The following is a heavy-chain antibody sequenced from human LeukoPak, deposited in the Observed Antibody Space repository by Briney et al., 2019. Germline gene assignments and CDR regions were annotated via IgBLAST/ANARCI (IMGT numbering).Heavy chain of an antibody. CDR1: GFTFSDYG. V-gene: IGHV4-38-2*01. CDR2: IYHSGST. CDR3: ARQPKSCAPGIFITGKACWFDP. Sequence: GSLRLSCAASGFTFSDYGMNWVRQTPGKGLEWIGSIYHSGSTYYNPSLKSRVTISVDTSKNQFSLKLSSVTAADTAVYYCARQPKSCAPGIFITGKACWFDPWGQGTLVTVSP. D-gene: IGHD3-10*01. J-gene: IGHJ5*02.